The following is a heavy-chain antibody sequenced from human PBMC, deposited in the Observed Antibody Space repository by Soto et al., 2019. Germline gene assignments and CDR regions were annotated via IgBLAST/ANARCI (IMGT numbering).Heavy chain of an antibody. Sequence: VPVVESGGGLVKPGGSMRLSCVASGFGFNTYTMTWVRQAPGKGLEWVAAISSSGSYIHYAASVKGRFTISRDNAKKTLYLQMNSLRADDTAVYYCQGPIAIAGSGYWGQGTLVSVSS. V-gene: IGHV3-21*01. CDR3: QGPIAIAGSGY. D-gene: IGHD6-19*01. CDR2: ISSSGSYI. J-gene: IGHJ4*02. CDR1: GFGFNTYT.